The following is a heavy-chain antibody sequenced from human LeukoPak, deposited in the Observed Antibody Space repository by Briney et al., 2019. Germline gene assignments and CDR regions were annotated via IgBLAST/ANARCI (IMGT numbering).Heavy chain of an antibody. D-gene: IGHD1-26*01. CDR2: IYYSGST. CDR3: ARWEWGAFDI. J-gene: IGHJ3*02. Sequence: SDPLSLPCTVSGGHISRHLWRWLGQPPGGGLEWIGYIYYSGSTNYNPSLKSRVTISVDTSKNQFSLKLSSVTAADTAVYYCARWEWGAFDIWGQGTMVTVSS. CDR1: GGHISRHL. V-gene: IGHV4-59*07.